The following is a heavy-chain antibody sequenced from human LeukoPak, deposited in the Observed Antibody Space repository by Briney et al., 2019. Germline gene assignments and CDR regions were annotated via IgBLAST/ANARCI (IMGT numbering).Heavy chain of an antibody. Sequence: ASVKVSCKASGGTFSSYAISWVRQAPGQGLEWMGGIIPIFGTANYAQKFQGRVTITADKSTSTAYMELSSLRSEDTAVYYCARVDSIAARPERSWFDPWGQGTLVTVSS. J-gene: IGHJ5*02. D-gene: IGHD6-6*01. CDR2: IIPIFGTA. CDR1: GGTFSSYA. V-gene: IGHV1-69*06. CDR3: ARVDSIAARPERSWFDP.